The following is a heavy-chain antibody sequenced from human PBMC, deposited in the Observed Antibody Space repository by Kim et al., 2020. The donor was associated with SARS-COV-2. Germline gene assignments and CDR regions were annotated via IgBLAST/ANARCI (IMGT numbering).Heavy chain of an antibody. V-gene: IGHV1-3*01. D-gene: IGHD3-16*01. Sequence: ASVKVSCKTSGHFFTRDSIHWVRQAPGQGLEWMGGIDCGNGNTIYSQKFQGRVTFTTDTSASTAYMELSFLRSEDSAVYYCLGGFYFDYWGQGILVTFSS. J-gene: IGHJ4*02. CDR2: IDCGNGNT. CDR1: GHFFTRDS. CDR3: LGGFYFDY.